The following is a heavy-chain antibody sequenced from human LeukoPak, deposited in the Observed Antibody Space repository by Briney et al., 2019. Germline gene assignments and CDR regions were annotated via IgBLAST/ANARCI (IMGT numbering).Heavy chain of an antibody. J-gene: IGHJ4*02. Sequence: GASVKVSCKASGYTSTSYGISWVRQAPGQGLEWMGWISTYNSNTNYAQKLQGRVTMTTDTSTNTAYMELRSLRSDDTAVYYCARRVGGMTRFDYWGQGTLVTVSS. CDR1: GYTSTSYG. CDR3: ARRVGGMTRFDY. D-gene: IGHD3-16*01. CDR2: ISTYNSNT. V-gene: IGHV1-18*01.